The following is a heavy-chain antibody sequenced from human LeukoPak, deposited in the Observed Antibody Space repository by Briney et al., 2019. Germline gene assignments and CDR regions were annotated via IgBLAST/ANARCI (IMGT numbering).Heavy chain of an antibody. J-gene: IGHJ4*02. D-gene: IGHD6-19*01. CDR2: ISWNSGSI. CDR3: AKDIEYSSGWVALGY. V-gene: IGHV3-9*01. Sequence: GGSLRLSCAASGFTFDDYAMHWVRQAPGKGLEWVSGISWNSGSIGYADSVKGRFTISRDNAKNSLYLQMNGLRAEDTALYYCAKDIEYSSGWVALGYWGQGTLVTVSS. CDR1: GFTFDDYA.